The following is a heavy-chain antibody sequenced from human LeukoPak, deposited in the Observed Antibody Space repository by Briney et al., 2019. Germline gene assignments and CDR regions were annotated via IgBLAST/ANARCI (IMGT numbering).Heavy chain of an antibody. CDR1: GYTFTSYY. D-gene: IGHD2-2*01. Sequence: ASVKVSCKASGYTFTSYYMHWVRQAPGQGLEWMGIINPSGGSTSYAQKFQGRVTMTRDTSTSTVYMELSSLRSEDTAVYYCASRAPQYCSSTSCCIEAFDIWGQGTMVTVSS. V-gene: IGHV1-46*03. CDR3: ASRAPQYCSSTSCCIEAFDI. J-gene: IGHJ3*02. CDR2: INPSGGST.